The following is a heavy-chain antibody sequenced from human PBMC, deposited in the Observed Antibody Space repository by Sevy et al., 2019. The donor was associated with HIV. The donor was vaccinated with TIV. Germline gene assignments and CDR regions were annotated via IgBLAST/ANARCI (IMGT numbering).Heavy chain of an antibody. CDR3: TRSVSTIY. J-gene: IGHJ4*02. CDR2: IRNKEYNGTT. Sequence: GGSLRLSCTGSGFAFSDYALSWVRQAPGKGLEWVGFIRNKEYNGTTEYAASVKDRFFISRDDSKSVAYLDMNSLKTADTGLYYCTRSVSTIYWGRGTLVTVSS. V-gene: IGHV3-49*04. CDR1: GFAFSDYA. D-gene: IGHD2-8*01.